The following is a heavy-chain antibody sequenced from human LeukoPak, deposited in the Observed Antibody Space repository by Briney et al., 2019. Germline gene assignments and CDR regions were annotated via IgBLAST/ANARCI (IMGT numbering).Heavy chain of an antibody. V-gene: IGHV3-30*03. D-gene: IGHD1-1*01. CDR1: GFTFSDHY. CDR2: ISYDGSNK. Sequence: GGSLRLSCAASGFTFSDHYMDWVRQAPGKGLEWVAVISYDGSNKYYADSVKGRFTISRDNSKNTLYLQMNSLRAEDTAVYYCASSTNWNDVANYWGQGTLVTVSS. CDR3: ASSTNWNDVANY. J-gene: IGHJ4*02.